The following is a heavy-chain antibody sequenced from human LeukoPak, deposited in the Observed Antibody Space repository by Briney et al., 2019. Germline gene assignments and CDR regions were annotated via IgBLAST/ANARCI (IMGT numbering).Heavy chain of an antibody. CDR3: ARGEYYYDSSGYYWD. D-gene: IGHD3-22*01. V-gene: IGHV3-21*01. Sequence: GGSLRLSCAASGFTFSDYSMNWVRQAPGKGLEWVPSMSSSSSYMYYADSVKGRFTISRDNAKSLLYLQMNNLRAEDTAVYYCARGEYYYDSSGYYWDWGQGTLVTVS. CDR2: MSSSSSYM. J-gene: IGHJ4*02. CDR1: GFTFSDYS.